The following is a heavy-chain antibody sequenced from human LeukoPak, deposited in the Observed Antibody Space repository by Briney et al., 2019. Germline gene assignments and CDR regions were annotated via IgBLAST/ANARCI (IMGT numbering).Heavy chain of an antibody. Sequence: AGGSLRLSCATSGFTFSSYTMNWVRQAPGKGLEWVSAISGSGGSTYYADSVKGRFTISRDNSKNTLYLQMNSLRAEDTAVYYCAKEVIGRALYSSSTADYYYYGMDAWGQGTTVTVSS. CDR2: ISGSGGST. V-gene: IGHV3-23*01. CDR1: GFTFSSYT. J-gene: IGHJ6*02. CDR3: AKEVIGRALYSSSTADYYYYGMDA. D-gene: IGHD6-6*01.